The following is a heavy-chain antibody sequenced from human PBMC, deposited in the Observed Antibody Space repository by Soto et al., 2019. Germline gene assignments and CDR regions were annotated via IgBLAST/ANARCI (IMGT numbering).Heavy chain of an antibody. V-gene: IGHV3-21*01. CDR2: ISSSSSYI. CDR1: GFTFSSYS. J-gene: IGHJ4*02. CDR3: ARDQGVSRMVRGVIDY. Sequence: EVQLVESGGGLVKPGGSLRLSCAASGFTFSSYSMNWVRQAPGKGLEWVSSISSSSSYIYYADSVKGRFTISRDNAKNSLYLQMNSLRAEDTAVYYCARDQGVSRMVRGVIDYWGQGTLVTVSS. D-gene: IGHD3-10*01.